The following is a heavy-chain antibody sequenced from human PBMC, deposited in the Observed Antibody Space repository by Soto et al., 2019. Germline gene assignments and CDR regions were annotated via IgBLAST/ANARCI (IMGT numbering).Heavy chain of an antibody. CDR1: GGSISSGGYY. CDR2: IYYSGST. Sequence: QVQLQESGPGLVKPSQTLSLTCTVSGGSISSGGYYWSWIRQHPGRGLEWSGYIYYSGSTYYNPSLKSRVTISVDTSKNQFSLKLSSVTAADTAVYYCARARYCTNGVCYGGGMDYWGQGTLVTVSS. CDR3: ARARYCTNGVCYGGGMDY. D-gene: IGHD2-8*01. V-gene: IGHV4-31*03. J-gene: IGHJ4*02.